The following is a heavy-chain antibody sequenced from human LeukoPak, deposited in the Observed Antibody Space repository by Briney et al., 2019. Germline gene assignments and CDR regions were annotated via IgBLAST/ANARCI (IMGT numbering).Heavy chain of an antibody. D-gene: IGHD3-22*01. CDR3: ARDKGDYHTSGSLFVF. CDR1: GFTFSSYA. CDR2: ISGSGGST. J-gene: IGHJ4*02. V-gene: IGHV3-23*01. Sequence: QPGGSLRLSCAASGFTFSSYAMSWVRQAPGKGLEWDSAISGSGGSTYYADSVKGRFTISRDNSKNTLYLQMNSLRAEDTAVYYCARDKGDYHTSGSLFVFGGQGALVTVSS.